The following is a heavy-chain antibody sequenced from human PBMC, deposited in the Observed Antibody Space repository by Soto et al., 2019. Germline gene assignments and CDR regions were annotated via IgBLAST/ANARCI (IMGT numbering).Heavy chain of an antibody. CDR2: IKHSGFT. CDR1: GGIVARYS. D-gene: IGHD3-16*01. CDR3: ARGLGRFAY. J-gene: IGHJ4*02. V-gene: IGHV4-34*01. Sequence: SDSQTVAGAGSGGIVARYSWSWIRQPPGKGLEWIGEIKHSGFTNYKPSLTGRGTISLDASKSQFSLKLSSLAAADTVFYFCARGLGRFAYGGQG.